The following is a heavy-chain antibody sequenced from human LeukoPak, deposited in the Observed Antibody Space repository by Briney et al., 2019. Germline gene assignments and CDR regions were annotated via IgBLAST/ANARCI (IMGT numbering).Heavy chain of an antibody. J-gene: IGHJ4*02. V-gene: IGHV3-53*01. Sequence: GGSLRLSCVASGFDVNDNFMLWIRQAPGQGLEWISIIYASGGAFHSESVKGRFSAFRDTSKNTIFLQMSNLRAADTAMYYCVRRHDYWGQGTLVTVPS. CDR1: GFDVNDNF. CDR3: VRRHDY. CDR2: IYASGGA.